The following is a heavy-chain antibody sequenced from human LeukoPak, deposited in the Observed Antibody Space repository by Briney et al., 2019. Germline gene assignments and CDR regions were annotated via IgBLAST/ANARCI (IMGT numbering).Heavy chain of an antibody. D-gene: IGHD4/OR15-4a*01. CDR2: ISSSSSYI. Sequence: GGSLRLSRAASGFTFSSYSMNWVRQAPGKGLEWVSSISSSSSYIYYADSVKGRFTISRDNAKNSLYLQMNSLRAEDTAVYYCAREDDYGPGYFDLWGRGTLVTVSS. V-gene: IGHV3-21*01. CDR3: AREDDYGPGYFDL. J-gene: IGHJ2*01. CDR1: GFTFSSYS.